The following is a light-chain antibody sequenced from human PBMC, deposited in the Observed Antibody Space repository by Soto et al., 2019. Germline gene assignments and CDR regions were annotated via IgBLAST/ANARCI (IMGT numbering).Light chain of an antibody. CDR3: QHFGNSLWT. V-gene: IGKV3-20*01. Sequence: EIVLTRSPGTLSLSPGERATLSCRASQSVASRNLAWYQQKSGQAPRLLIYGASSRAIHTPDRFSGSGSETDFTLTISGLEPEDFAVYYCQHFGNSLWTFGQGTKVDI. CDR2: GAS. CDR1: QSVASRN. J-gene: IGKJ1*01.